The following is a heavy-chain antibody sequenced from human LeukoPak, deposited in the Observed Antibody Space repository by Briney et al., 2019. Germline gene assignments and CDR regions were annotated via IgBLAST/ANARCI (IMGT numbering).Heavy chain of an antibody. CDR2: IIPIFGTA. V-gene: IGHV1-69*05. Sequence: ASVKVSCKAAGGTFSSYAISWVRQAPGQGLEWMGRIIPIFGTANYAQKFQGRVTITTDESTSTAYMELSSLRSGDTAVNYCARDVRIVGATGAFDIWGQGTMVTVSS. CDR1: GGTFSSYA. J-gene: IGHJ3*02. CDR3: ARDVRIVGATGAFDI. D-gene: IGHD1-26*01.